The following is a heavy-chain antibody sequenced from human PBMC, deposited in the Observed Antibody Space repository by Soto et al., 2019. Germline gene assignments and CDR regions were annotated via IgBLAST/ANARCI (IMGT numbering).Heavy chain of an antibody. CDR1: GGSISSSSYY. CDR3: ARLHYGDQSWWLDP. Sequence: SETLSLTCTVSGGSISSSSYYWGWIRQPPGKGLEWIGSIYYSGSTYYNPSLKSRVTISVDTSKNQFSLKLSSVTAADTAVYYCARLHYGDQSWWLDPWGQGTLVTVSS. J-gene: IGHJ5*02. V-gene: IGHV4-39*01. CDR2: IYYSGST. D-gene: IGHD4-17*01.